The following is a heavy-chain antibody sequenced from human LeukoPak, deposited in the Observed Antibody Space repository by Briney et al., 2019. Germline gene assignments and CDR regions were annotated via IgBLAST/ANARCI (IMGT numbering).Heavy chain of an antibody. CDR1: GYTFTGYY. Sequence: EASVKVSCKASGYTFTGYYIHWVRQAPGQGLEWMGWINPYSGGTDYAQKFQDRVTMTRDTSISTVYMELTRLRSDDTAVYYCARDLAFGEMVTNRGAFDIWGRGTMVTVSS. D-gene: IGHD5-24*01. V-gene: IGHV1-2*02. CDR2: INPYSGGT. J-gene: IGHJ3*02. CDR3: ARDLAFGEMVTNRGAFDI.